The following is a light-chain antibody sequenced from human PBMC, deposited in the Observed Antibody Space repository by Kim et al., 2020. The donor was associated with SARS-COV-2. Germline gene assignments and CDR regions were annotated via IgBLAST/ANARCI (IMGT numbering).Light chain of an antibody. CDR1: SRDTVDSNY. V-gene: IGLV2-14*01. Sequence: QSITTSCTATSRDTVDSNYVPWYQHHPDQATKLIIYEVSNRPSGVSDRFSGAKSGSTASLTISGLQPEDEAEYFCSSLIDSIDVAVFGTGTKVTV. J-gene: IGLJ1*01. CDR3: SSLIDSIDVAV. CDR2: EVS.